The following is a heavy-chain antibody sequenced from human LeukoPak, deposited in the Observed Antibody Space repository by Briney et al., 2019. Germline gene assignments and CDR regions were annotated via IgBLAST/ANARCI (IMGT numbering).Heavy chain of an antibody. J-gene: IGHJ5*02. CDR3: ARLQRITMIVVDP. D-gene: IGHD3-22*01. V-gene: IGHV4-39*01. Sequence: ETXXLTCTVSGGSISSSSYYWGWLRQPPGRGLEWIGSIYYSGSTYNNPSLKSRVTISVDTSKNQFSLKLSSVTAADTAVYYCARLQRITMIVVDPWGQGTLVTVSS. CDR2: IYYSGST. CDR1: GGSISSSSYY.